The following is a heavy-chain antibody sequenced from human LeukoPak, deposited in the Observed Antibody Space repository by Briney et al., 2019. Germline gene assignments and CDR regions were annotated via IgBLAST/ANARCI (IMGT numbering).Heavy chain of an antibody. D-gene: IGHD4-11*01. Sequence: PGGSLRLSCAASGFIFSIYTMSWVRQAPGKGLEWVSAISGSGVSTYYADSVKGRFTISRDNSKDTLYLQMNSLRAEDTAVYYCAKTTTVIDYWGQGTLVTVSS. CDR2: ISGSGVST. V-gene: IGHV3-23*01. CDR3: AKTTTVIDY. J-gene: IGHJ4*02. CDR1: GFIFSIYT.